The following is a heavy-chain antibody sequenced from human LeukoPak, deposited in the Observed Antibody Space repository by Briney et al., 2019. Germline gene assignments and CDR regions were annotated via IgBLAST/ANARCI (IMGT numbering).Heavy chain of an antibody. D-gene: IGHD4-17*01. V-gene: IGHV3-53*01. CDR1: GFTVSSNY. CDR2: IYSGGST. Sequence: PGGSLRLSCAASGFTVSSNYMSWVRQAPGKGLEWVSVIYSGGSTYYADSVKGRFTISRDNSKNTLYLQMNSLRAEDTAVYYCARGYDYGDYGVVEWGQGTLVTVSS. CDR3: ARGYDYGDYGVVE. J-gene: IGHJ4*02.